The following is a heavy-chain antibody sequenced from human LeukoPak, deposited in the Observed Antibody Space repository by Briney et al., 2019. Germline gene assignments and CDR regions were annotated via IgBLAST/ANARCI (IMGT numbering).Heavy chain of an antibody. CDR3: ARRDYYDSPGTSTPTNFDY. Sequence: ASVKVSCKASGYTFTSYGISWVRQAPGQGPEWMGWISAYNGNTNYAQKLQGRVTMTTDTSTSTAYMELRSLRSDDTAVYYCARRDYYDSPGTSTPTNFDYWGQGTLVTVSS. CDR2: ISAYNGNT. D-gene: IGHD3-22*01. V-gene: IGHV1-18*01. J-gene: IGHJ4*02. CDR1: GYTFTSYG.